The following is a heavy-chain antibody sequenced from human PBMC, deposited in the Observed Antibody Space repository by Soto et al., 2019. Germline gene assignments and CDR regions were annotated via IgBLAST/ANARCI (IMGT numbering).Heavy chain of an antibody. J-gene: IGHJ4*02. V-gene: IGHV3-64*01. CDR3: ARSGLPFDY. D-gene: IGHD2-21*02. CDR2: ISSNGGST. CDR1: GFTFSSYA. Sequence: EVPLVESGGGLVQPGGSLRLSCAASGFTFSSYAMHWVRQAPGKGLEYVSGISSNGGSTYYANSVKGRFTISRDNSKNTLYLQVGSLRAEDMAVYYCARSGLPFDYWGQGTLVTVSS.